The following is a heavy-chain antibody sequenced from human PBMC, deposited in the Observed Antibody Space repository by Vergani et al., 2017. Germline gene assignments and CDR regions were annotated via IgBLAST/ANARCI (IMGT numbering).Heavy chain of an antibody. CDR3: ARGAYYDFWSGYSRYGMDV. CDR2: IIPILGIA. CDR1: GGTFSSYA. Sequence: QVQLVQSGAEVKKPGSSVKVSCKASGGTFSSYAISWVRQAPGQGLEWMGRIIPILGIANYAQKFQGRVTITADKSTSTAYMELSSLRSEDTAVYYCARGAYYDFWSGYSRYGMDVWGQGTTVTVSS. J-gene: IGHJ6*02. V-gene: IGHV1-69*04. D-gene: IGHD3-3*01.